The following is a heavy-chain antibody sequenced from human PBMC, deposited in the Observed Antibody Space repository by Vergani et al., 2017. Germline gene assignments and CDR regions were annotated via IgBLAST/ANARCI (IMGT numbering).Heavy chain of an antibody. CDR2: ISAYNGNT. D-gene: IGHD4-11*01. Sequence: VQLVQSGAEVKKPGESLRISCKGSGYTFTSYGISWVRQAPGQGLEWMGWISAYNGNTNYAQKLQGRVTMTTDTSTSTAYMELRSLRSDDTAVYYCARDGDDYSMAYFDYWGQGTLVTVSS. CDR1: GYTFTSYG. V-gene: IGHV1-18*04. CDR3: ARDGDDYSMAYFDY. J-gene: IGHJ4*02.